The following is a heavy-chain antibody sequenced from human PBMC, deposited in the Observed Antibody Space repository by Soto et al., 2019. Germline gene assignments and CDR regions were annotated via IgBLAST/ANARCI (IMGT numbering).Heavy chain of an antibody. J-gene: IGHJ6*02. CDR1: GFTVGNNY. V-gene: IGHV3-53*01. D-gene: IGHD6-19*01. CDR3: TTSPSVGV. CDR2: MYSGGGT. Sequence: EVHLVESEGGLIQPGGSLRLSCAASGFTVGNNYMNWVRQAPGKGLEWVSLMYSGGGTYYADSVKGRFTMSRDSSKNTLYLQLNSLRAEDTAMYYCTTSPSVGVWGQGTTVTVSS.